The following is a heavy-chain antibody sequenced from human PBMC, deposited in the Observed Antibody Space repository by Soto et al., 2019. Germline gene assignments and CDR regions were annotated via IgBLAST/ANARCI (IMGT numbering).Heavy chain of an antibody. CDR1: VFTFSSYV. D-gene: IGHD6-19*01. CDR3: ARGGLGASAGWFDP. V-gene: IGHV3-23*01. J-gene: IGHJ5*02. Sequence: PWCSLRLSCAASVFTFSSYVMNWFRQPPGKGLEWVSGITANGRITYYAESVKGRSTISRDISKNTVSLLMNSLTAEDTAIYYCARGGLGASAGWFDPWGQGTLVTVSS. CDR2: ITANGRIT.